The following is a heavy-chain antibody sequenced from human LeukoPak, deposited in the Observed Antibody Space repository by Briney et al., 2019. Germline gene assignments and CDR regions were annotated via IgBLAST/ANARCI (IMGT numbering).Heavy chain of an antibody. Sequence: ASVKVSCKASGYTFTGYYMHWVRQAPGQGLEWMGRINPNSGGTNYAQKFQGRVTMTRDTSISTAYMELSRLRSDDTAVYYCATKASHDSSGYYYVSLDYWGQGTLVTVSS. V-gene: IGHV1-2*06. D-gene: IGHD3-22*01. CDR3: ATKASHDSSGYYYVSLDY. CDR2: INPNSGGT. J-gene: IGHJ4*02. CDR1: GYTFTGYY.